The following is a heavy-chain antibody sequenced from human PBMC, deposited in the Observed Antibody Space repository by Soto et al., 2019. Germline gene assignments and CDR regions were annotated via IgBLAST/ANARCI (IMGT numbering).Heavy chain of an antibody. Sequence: QVQLVESGGGVVQPGRSLRLSCGAPGVTFKDYGMHWVRQAPGKGLEWVAVISYDGKQTYYADSVKGRFTISKDKSKRTLFLQMNSLRVDDTAVYYCARDGWGSNWYFDLWGRGTLVTVSS. D-gene: IGHD3-16*01. CDR3: ARDGWGSNWYFDL. CDR1: GVTFKDYG. V-gene: IGHV3-30*03. J-gene: IGHJ2*01. CDR2: ISYDGKQT.